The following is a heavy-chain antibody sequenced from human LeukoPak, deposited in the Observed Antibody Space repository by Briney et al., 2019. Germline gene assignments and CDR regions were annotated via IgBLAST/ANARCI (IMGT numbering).Heavy chain of an antibody. Sequence: ASVKVSCKASGYTFTSYYTHWVRQAPGQGLEWMGIINPSGGSTSYAQKFQGRATMTRDTSTSTVYMELSSLRSEDTAVYYCARAEIVGATPVDYWGQGTLVTVSS. CDR3: ARAEIVGATPVDY. CDR1: GYTFTSYY. V-gene: IGHV1-46*01. CDR2: INPSGGST. D-gene: IGHD1-26*01. J-gene: IGHJ4*02.